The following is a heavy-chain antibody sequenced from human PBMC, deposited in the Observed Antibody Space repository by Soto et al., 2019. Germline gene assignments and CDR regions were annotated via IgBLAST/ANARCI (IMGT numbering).Heavy chain of an antibody. D-gene: IGHD5-12*01. CDR3: ARHRDGYNNNWFDP. Sequence: PGESLKISGNGSGYSFTSYLIGWVRQMPGKGLEWMGIIYPGDSDTRYSPSFQGQVTISADKSISTAYLQWSSLKASDTAMYYCARHRDGYNNNWFDPWGQGTLVTVSS. V-gene: IGHV5-51*01. CDR1: GYSFTSYL. J-gene: IGHJ5*02. CDR2: IYPGDSDT.